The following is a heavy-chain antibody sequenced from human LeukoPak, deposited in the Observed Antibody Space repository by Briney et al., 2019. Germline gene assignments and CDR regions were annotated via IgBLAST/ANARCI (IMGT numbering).Heavy chain of an antibody. J-gene: IGHJ4*02. V-gene: IGHV4-59*12. CDR2: IYYSGST. D-gene: IGHD3-10*01. CDR1: GGSFSGYY. Sequence: SETLSLTCAVYGGSFSGYYWSWIRQPPGKGLEWIGYIYYSGSTNYNPSLKSRVTISVDTSKNQFSLKLSSVTAADTAVYYCARDGWFGEQYYFDYWGQGTLVTVSS. CDR3: ARDGWFGEQYYFDY.